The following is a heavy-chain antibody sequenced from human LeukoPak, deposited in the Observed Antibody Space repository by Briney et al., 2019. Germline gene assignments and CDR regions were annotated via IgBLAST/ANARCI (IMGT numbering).Heavy chain of an antibody. J-gene: IGHJ4*02. Sequence: PGGSLRLSCAASGFTFSNVWMSWVRQVPGEGLEWVGRIRRKTDGETTDHAAPVKGRFTISRDDSENTLYLQMNSLKTEDTAVYYCVTDLVIKGYFDYWGQGALVTVSS. CDR2: IRRKTDGETT. CDR1: GFTFSNVW. V-gene: IGHV3-15*01. CDR3: VTDLVIKGYFDY. D-gene: IGHD2-21*01.